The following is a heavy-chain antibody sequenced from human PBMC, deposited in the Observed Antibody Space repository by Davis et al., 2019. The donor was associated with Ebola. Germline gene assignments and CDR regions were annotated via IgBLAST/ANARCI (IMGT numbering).Heavy chain of an antibody. D-gene: IGHD3-22*01. Sequence: PGGSLRLSCAASGFTFSSYAMSWVRQAPGKGLEWVAGISGSGGSTYYADSVKGRFTISRDNSKNTLYLQMNSLRAEDTAVYYCTTEYYYDSSGLTLYSFDIWGQGTMVTVSS. CDR3: TTEYYYDSSGLTLYSFDI. J-gene: IGHJ3*02. CDR1: GFTFSSYA. CDR2: ISGSGGST. V-gene: IGHV3-23*01.